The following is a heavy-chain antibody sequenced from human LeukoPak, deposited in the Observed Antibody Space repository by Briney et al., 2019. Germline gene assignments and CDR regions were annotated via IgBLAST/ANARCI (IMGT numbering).Heavy chain of an antibody. CDR3: ARAGIAAAGSAEYFQH. CDR1: GYTFTSYD. V-gene: IGHV1-69*04. Sequence: ASVKVSCKASGYTFTSYDINWVRQATGQGLEWMGRIIPILGIANYAQKFQGRVTITADKSTSTAYMELSSLRSEDTAVYYCARAGIAAAGSAEYFQHWGQGTLVTVSS. J-gene: IGHJ1*01. D-gene: IGHD6-13*01. CDR2: IIPILGIA.